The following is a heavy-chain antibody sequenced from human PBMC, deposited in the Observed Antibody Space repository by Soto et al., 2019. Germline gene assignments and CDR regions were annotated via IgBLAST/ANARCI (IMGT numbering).Heavy chain of an antibody. Sequence: ASVKVSCKASGYTFTSYGISWVRQAPGQGLEWMGWISAYNGNTNYAQKLQGRVTMTTDTSTSTAYMELRSLRSDDTAVYYCARSARYCSGGSCYGYYFDYRGQGTLVTVSS. CDR2: ISAYNGNT. CDR3: ARSARYCSGGSCYGYYFDY. CDR1: GYTFTSYG. D-gene: IGHD2-15*01. J-gene: IGHJ4*02. V-gene: IGHV1-18*04.